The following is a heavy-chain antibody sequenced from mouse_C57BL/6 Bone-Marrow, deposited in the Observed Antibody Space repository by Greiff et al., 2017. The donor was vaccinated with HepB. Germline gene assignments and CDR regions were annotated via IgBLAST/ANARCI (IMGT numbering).Heavy chain of an antibody. Sequence: QVHVKQSGAELVRPGASVTLSCKASGYTFTDYEMHWVKQTPVHGLEWIGAIDPETGGTAYNQKFKGKAILTADKSSSTAYMELRSLTSEDSAVYYCTRERYGSSYGWYFDVWGTGTTVTVSS. CDR3: TRERYGSSYGWYFDV. CDR2: IDPETGGT. V-gene: IGHV1-15*01. D-gene: IGHD1-1*01. CDR1: GYTFTDYE. J-gene: IGHJ1*03.